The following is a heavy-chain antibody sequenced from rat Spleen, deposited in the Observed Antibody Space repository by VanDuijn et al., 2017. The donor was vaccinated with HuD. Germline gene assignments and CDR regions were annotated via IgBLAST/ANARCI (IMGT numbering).Heavy chain of an antibody. CDR2: ISYGDSSGHSST. J-gene: IGHJ4*01. CDR3: TTDRPGALMDA. V-gene: IGHV5-29*01. D-gene: IGHD5-1*01. Sequence: EVQLVESGGGLVQPGRSLKLSCAASGFTFSDYGVAWVRQAPTKGLEWVATISYGDSSGHSSTYYRDSVKGRFTISSDDAKTTLYLQMDSLRSEDTATYFCTTDRPGALMDAWGQGASVTVSS. CDR1: GFTFSDYG.